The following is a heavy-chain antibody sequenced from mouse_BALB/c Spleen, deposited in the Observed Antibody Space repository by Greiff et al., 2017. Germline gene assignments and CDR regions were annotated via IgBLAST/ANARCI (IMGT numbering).Heavy chain of an antibody. D-gene: IGHD2-10*01. J-gene: IGHJ4*01. V-gene: IGHV5-12-1*01. CDR3: ARPYYGNYGGGYYAMDY. CDR2: ISSGGGST. Sequence: EVQRVESGGGLVKPGGSLKLSCAASGFAFSSYDMSWVRQTPEKRLEWVAYISSGGGSTYYPDTVKGRFTISRDNAKNTLYLQMSSLKSEDTAMYYCARPYYGNYGGGYYAMDYWGQGTSVTVSS. CDR1: GFAFSSYD.